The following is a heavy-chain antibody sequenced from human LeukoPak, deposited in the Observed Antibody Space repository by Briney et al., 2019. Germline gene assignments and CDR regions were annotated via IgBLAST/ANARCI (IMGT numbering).Heavy chain of an antibody. CDR3: ARVTTYYYDSSGYYNTPRWFDP. J-gene: IGHJ5*02. D-gene: IGHD3-22*01. V-gene: IGHV1-2*02. CDR1: GYTFTGYY. CDR2: INPNSAGT. Sequence: GASVKVSCKASGYTFTGYYMHWVRQAPGQGLEWMGWINPNSAGTNYAQKFQGRVTMTRDTSISTAYMELSRLRSDDTAVYYCARVTTYYYDSSGYYNTPRWFDPWGQGTLVTVSS.